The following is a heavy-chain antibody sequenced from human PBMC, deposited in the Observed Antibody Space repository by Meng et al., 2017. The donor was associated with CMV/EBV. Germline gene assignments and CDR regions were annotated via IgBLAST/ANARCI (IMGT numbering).Heavy chain of an antibody. CDR1: GGTSSSCSYY. CDR3: LRGLFTMILVYDP. V-gene: IGHV4-39*07. CDR2: IYYSGST. Sequence: QPLRPQSGPGLVKPSETLSLTSSVFGGTSSSCSYYGGGSRQAPGKGLECIGSIYYSGSTYYNPSLKSRVSISVDTSKNHFSLKLRSVPAADTAVYYCLRGLFTMILVYDPWGQGTLVTVSS. J-gene: IGHJ5*02. D-gene: IGHD3-22*01.